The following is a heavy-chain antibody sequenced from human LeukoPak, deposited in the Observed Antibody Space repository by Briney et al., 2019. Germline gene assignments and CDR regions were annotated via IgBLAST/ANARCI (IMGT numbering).Heavy chain of an antibody. D-gene: IGHD3-10*01. CDR1: GGSISRGGYY. CDR3: ARVGYYYGSGSFKAYYFDY. CDR2: IYYSGST. Sequence: SETLSLTCTVSGGSISRGGYYWSWIRQHPGKGLEWIGYIYYSGSTYYNPSLKSRVTISVDTSKNQFSLKLSSVTAADTAVYYCARVGYYYGSGSFKAYYFDYWGQGTLVTVSS. J-gene: IGHJ4*02. V-gene: IGHV4-31*03.